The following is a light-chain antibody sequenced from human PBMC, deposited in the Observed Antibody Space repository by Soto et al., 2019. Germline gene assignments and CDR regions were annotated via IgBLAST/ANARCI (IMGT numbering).Light chain of an antibody. J-gene: IGLJ1*01. CDR2: EGT. CDR3: CSFTGTTTLDV. Sequence: QSALTQPASVSGSPGQSITISCTGTSSDVVNDLLVSWYQQQPGKAPKLMIYEGTKRPAGVSDRFSGSKSGNTASLTISGLQAEDEADYYCCSFTGTTTLDVFGTGTKLTVL. V-gene: IGLV2-14*02. CDR1: SSDVVNDLL.